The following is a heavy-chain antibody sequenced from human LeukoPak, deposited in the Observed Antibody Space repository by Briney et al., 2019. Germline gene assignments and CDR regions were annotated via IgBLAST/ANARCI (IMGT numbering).Heavy chain of an antibody. CDR2: INHSGST. Sequence: SETLSLTCAVYGGSFSGYYWSWIRQPPGKGLEWIGEINHSGSTNYNPSLKSRVTISVDTSKNQFSLKLSSVTAADTAVYYCARESGGYSTRIDYWGQGTLVTVSS. D-gene: IGHD1-26*01. CDR3: ARESGGYSTRIDY. CDR1: GGSFSGYY. J-gene: IGHJ4*02. V-gene: IGHV4-34*01.